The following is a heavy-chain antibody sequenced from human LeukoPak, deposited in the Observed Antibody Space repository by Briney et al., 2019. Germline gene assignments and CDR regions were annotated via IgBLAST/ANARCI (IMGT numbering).Heavy chain of an antibody. CDR2: INQDGSET. D-gene: IGHD3-10*01. CDR3: ARDDYYGSGILDF. V-gene: IGHV3-7*01. J-gene: IGHJ4*02. CDR1: GFTFSNYW. Sequence: PGGSLRLSCAASGFTFSNYWMNWVRQAPGKGLEWVAKINQDGSETYYVDSVKGRFTISRDNARNPLYLQMNSLRAEDTAVYYCARDDYYGSGILDFWGQGTLVTVSS.